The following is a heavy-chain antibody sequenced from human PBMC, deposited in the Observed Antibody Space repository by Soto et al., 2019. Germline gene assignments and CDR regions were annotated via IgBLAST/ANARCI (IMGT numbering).Heavy chain of an antibody. CDR2: IYYSGST. D-gene: IGHD6-13*01. Sequence: QVQLQESGPGLVKPSETLSLTCTVSGGSISSYYWSWIRQPPGKGLEWIGYIYYSGSTNYNPSLKRTVTISVDTSKNQFSLQLSSVTAADTGVYYCARVTTYSSWYPYYYYGMDVWGQGTTVTVSS. V-gene: IGHV4-59*01. CDR3: ARVTTYSSWYPYYYYGMDV. CDR1: GGSISSYY. J-gene: IGHJ6*02.